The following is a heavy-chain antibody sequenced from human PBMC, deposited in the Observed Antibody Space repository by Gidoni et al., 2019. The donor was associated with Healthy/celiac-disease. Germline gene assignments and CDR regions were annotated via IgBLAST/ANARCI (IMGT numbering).Heavy chain of an antibody. D-gene: IGHD6-19*01. Sequence: QVHLVQSGAAAKKPGASVKVSCKASGYTFTSSGISWVRQAPGQGLEWMGWISAYNGNTNYAPKLQGRVTMTTDTSTSTAYMELRSMRYDDTAVYYCARDSSSGWYPYYYYGMDVWGQGTTVTVSS. CDR1: GYTFTSSG. CDR2: ISAYNGNT. J-gene: IGHJ6*02. CDR3: ARDSSSGWYPYYYYGMDV. V-gene: IGHV1-18*01.